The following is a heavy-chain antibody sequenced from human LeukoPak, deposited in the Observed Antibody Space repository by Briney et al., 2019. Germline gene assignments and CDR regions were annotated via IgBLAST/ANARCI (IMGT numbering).Heavy chain of an antibody. V-gene: IGHV3-30*03. CDR1: GFTFSSYG. J-gene: IGHJ3*02. D-gene: IGHD1-7*01. CDR2: ISYDGSNK. CDR3: ARRENYAGCAFDI. Sequence: GGSLRLSCAASGFTFSSYGMHWVRQAPGKGLEWVAVISYDGSNKYYADSVKGRFTISRDNSKNTLYLQMNSLRAEDTAVYYCARRENYAGCAFDIWGQGTMVTVSS.